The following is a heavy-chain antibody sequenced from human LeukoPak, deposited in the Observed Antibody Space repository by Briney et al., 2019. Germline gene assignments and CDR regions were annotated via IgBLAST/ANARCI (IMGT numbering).Heavy chain of an antibody. D-gene: IGHD6-13*01. Sequence: SGPTLVNPTQTLTLTCTFSGFSLSTSGMCVSWIRQPPGKALEWLARIDWDDDKYYSTSLKTRLTISKDTSKNQVVLTMTNMDPVDTATYYCARMREQLARNWFDPWGQGTLVTVSS. CDR2: IDWDDDK. J-gene: IGHJ5*02. CDR1: GFSLSTSGMC. CDR3: ARMREQLARNWFDP. V-gene: IGHV2-70*11.